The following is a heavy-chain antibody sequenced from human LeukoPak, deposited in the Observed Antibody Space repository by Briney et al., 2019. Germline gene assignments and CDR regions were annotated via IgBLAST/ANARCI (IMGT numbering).Heavy chain of an antibody. V-gene: IGHV1-8*02. J-gene: IGHJ3*02. CDR3: ARAPSPI. CDR2: MNPNSGNT. Sequence: ASVKVSCKASGGTFSSYAISWVRQAPGQGLEWMGWMNPNSGNTGYAQKFQGRVTMTRNTSISTAYMELSSLRSEDTAVYYCARAPSPIWGQGTMVTVSS. CDR1: GGTFSSYA.